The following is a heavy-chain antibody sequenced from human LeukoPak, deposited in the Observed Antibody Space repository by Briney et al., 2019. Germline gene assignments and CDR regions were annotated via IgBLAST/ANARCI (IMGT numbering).Heavy chain of an antibody. J-gene: IGHJ4*02. D-gene: IGHD4-23*01. CDR1: GFTVSSNY. CDR3: ARVGDYAAKD. CDR2: IYSGDKT. Sequence: GGSLRLSCAASGFTVSSNYMSWVRPAPGKGLELVSLIYSGDKTYYADSVEGRFTISRDNSQNMLYLQMNSLRAEDTAVYYCARVGDYAAKDWGQGTLVAVSS. V-gene: IGHV3-53*01.